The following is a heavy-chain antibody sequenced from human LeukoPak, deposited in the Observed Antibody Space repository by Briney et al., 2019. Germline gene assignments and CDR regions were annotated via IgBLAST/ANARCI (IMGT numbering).Heavy chain of an antibody. CDR3: ARDWGDFWSGYYTPFDY. J-gene: IGHJ4*02. D-gene: IGHD3-3*01. CDR2: ISSSSSYI. CDR1: GFTFSSYA. V-gene: IGHV3-21*01. Sequence: PGGGLRLSCSASGFTFSSYAMHWVRRAPGKGLEWVSSISSSSSYIYYADSVKGRFTISRDNAKNSLYLQMNSLRAEDTAVYYCARDWGDFWSGYYTPFDYWGQGTLVTVSS.